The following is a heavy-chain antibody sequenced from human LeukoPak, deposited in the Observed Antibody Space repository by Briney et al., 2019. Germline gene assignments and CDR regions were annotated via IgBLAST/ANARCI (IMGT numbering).Heavy chain of an antibody. CDR3: ARAAVAAPGDV. CDR1: GFTFSSYW. J-gene: IGHJ6*02. Sequence: GGSLRLSCAASGFTFSSYWMAWVRQAPGKGLEWVANTKPDGSEKYYVDSLKGRFTISRDNAENSLYLQMKSLRDEDAAVYYCARAAVAAPGDVWGQGTTVTVSS. D-gene: IGHD6-19*01. CDR2: TKPDGSEK. V-gene: IGHV3-7*04.